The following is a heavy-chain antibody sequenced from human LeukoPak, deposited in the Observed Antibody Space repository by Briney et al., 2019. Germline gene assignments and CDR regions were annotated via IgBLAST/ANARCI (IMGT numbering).Heavy chain of an antibody. CDR2: IYHSGST. CDR1: GYSISSGYY. D-gene: IGHD2-15*01. V-gene: IGHV4-38-2*02. CDR3: ARATDCSGGSCYSALDY. Sequence: SETLSLTCTVSGYSISSGYYWGWIRQPPGKGLEWIGSIYHSGSTYYNPSLKSRVTISVDTSKNQFSLKLSSVTAADTAVYYCARATDCSGGSCYSALDYWGQGTLVTVSS. J-gene: IGHJ4*02.